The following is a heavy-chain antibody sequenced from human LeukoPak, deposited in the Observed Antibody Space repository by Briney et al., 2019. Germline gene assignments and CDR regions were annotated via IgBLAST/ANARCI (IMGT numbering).Heavy chain of an antibody. Sequence: LSGGSLRLSCAASIFNIHDYGFSWVRQAPGKGLEWVSAMSSSDDGRYYAASVRGRFTISRDTSRSTLYLQMNSLRAEDAAVYYCAKAPVTSCRGAFCYPFDYWGQGTLVTVSS. V-gene: IGHV3-23*01. J-gene: IGHJ4*02. CDR1: IFNIHDYG. CDR2: MSSSDDGR. CDR3: AKAPVTSCRGAFCYPFDY. D-gene: IGHD2-15*01.